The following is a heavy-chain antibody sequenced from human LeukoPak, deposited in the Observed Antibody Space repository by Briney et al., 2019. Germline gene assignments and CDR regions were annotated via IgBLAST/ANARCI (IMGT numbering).Heavy chain of an antibody. CDR1: GGSSSFYY. V-gene: IGHV4-38-2*01. Sequence: SETLSLTCAVSGGSSSFYYWTWIRQPPGKGLEWIGSIYHSGSTYYNPSLKSRVTISVDTSRNQFSLKLSSVTAADTAVYYCARATPVGGVRFDYWGQGTLVTVSS. J-gene: IGHJ4*02. CDR2: IYHSGST. D-gene: IGHD3-16*01. CDR3: ARATPVGGVRFDY.